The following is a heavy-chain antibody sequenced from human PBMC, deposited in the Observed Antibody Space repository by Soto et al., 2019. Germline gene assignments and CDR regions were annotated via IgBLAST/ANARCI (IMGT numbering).Heavy chain of an antibody. V-gene: IGHV1-69*01. J-gene: IGHJ6*02. Sequence: QVQLVQSGAEVKKPGSSVKVSCKASGGTFSSYAISWVRQAPGQGLEWMGGIIPIFGTANYAQKFQGRVTITADESTSTAYMELSSLRSEDTAVYYCATTEGYYDFWSGYYRDYYYGMDVWGQGTTVNVSS. CDR2: IIPIFGTA. CDR3: ATTEGYYDFWSGYYRDYYYGMDV. CDR1: GGTFSSYA. D-gene: IGHD3-3*01.